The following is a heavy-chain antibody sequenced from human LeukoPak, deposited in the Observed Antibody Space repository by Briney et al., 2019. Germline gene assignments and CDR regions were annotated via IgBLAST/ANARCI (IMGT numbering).Heavy chain of an antibody. CDR1: GGSISSYY. D-gene: IGHD6-25*01. CDR2: IYYSGST. CDR3: AREGRGQRLLPYDY. Sequence: SETLSLTCTVSGGSISSYYWSWIRQPPGKGLEWIGYIYYSGSTNYNPSLKSRVTISVDTSKNQFSLKLSSVTAADTAVYYCAREGRGQRLLPYDYWGQGTLVTVSS. J-gene: IGHJ4*02. V-gene: IGHV4-59*12.